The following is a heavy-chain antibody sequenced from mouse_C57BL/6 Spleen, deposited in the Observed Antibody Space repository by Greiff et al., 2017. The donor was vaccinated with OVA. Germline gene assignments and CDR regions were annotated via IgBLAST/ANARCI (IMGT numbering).Heavy chain of an antibody. CDR3: AGDGYYDYAMDY. D-gene: IGHD2-3*01. CDR1: GFSLTSYG. J-gene: IGHJ4*01. Sequence: VKLKESGPGLVQPSQSLSITCTVSGFSLTSYGVHWVRQSPGKGLEWLGVIWSGGSTDYNAAFISRLSISKDNSKSQVFFKMNSLQADDTAIYYCAGDGYYDYAMDYWGQGTSVTVSS. CDR2: IWSGGST. V-gene: IGHV2-2*01.